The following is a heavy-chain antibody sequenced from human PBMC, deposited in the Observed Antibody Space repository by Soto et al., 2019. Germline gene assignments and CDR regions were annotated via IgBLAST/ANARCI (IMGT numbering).Heavy chain of an antibody. CDR2: INHSGNT. D-gene: IGHD3-10*01. V-gene: IGHV4-34*01. Sequence: QVQLHQWGAGLLKPSETLSLTCALYSGSFSGYYWSWIRQPPGKGLEWIGEINHSGNTKYNTSLKSRVAVSVDTSTNHFSLKLTSVTVADTAMYYCARVTTYYCSGGYNWFDPWGQGTLVTVSS. J-gene: IGHJ5*02. CDR1: SGSFSGYY. CDR3: ARVTTYYCSGGYNWFDP.